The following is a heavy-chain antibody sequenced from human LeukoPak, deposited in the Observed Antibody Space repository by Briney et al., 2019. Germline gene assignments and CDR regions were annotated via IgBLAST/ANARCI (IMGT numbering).Heavy chain of an antibody. D-gene: IGHD5-12*01. Sequence: GGSLRLSCAASGFTVSSNYMSWVRQAPGKGLEWVSVIYSGGSTYYADSVKGRFTISRDNSKNTLYLQMNSLRAEDTAVYYCARVWLTNWFDPWGQGTLVTVSS. CDR3: ARVWLTNWFDP. CDR2: IYSGGST. V-gene: IGHV3-53*01. CDR1: GFTVSSNY. J-gene: IGHJ5*02.